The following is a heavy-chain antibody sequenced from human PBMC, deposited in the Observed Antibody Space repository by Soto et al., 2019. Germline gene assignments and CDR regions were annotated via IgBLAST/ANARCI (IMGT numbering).Heavy chain of an antibody. J-gene: IGHJ4*02. CDR3: ASSKATDYDILSGYYNPLDY. D-gene: IGHD3-9*01. V-gene: IGHV4-31*11. CDR1: GGTIVNRVDR. CDR2: ISYTGYT. Sequence: SEPHSVSSAVSGGTIVNRVDRWSRHRQPPGKGLEWIGYISYTGYTYSNPSLRSRLSLSVDTSKNQFSLNLSSVTAADTALYYCASSKATDYDILSGYYNPLDYWGQGTLVTVSS.